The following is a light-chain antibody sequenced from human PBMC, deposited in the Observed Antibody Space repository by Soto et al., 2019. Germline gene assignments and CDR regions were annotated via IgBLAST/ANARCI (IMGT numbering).Light chain of an antibody. Sequence: EIVLTQSPGTLSLSPGERATLSCRASQSXXSRXLAWYQQKPGQAPRLLIYGASSRAXXIPDRFSGSGSGTDFTLTISRLEPEDFAVYYCQQYGSSPWTFGQGTKV. CDR3: QQYGSSPWT. V-gene: IGKV3-20*01. CDR1: QSXXSRX. J-gene: IGKJ1*01. CDR2: GAS.